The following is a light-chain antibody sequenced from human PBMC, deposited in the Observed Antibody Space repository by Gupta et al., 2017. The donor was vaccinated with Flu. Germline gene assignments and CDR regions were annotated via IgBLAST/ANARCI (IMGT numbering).Light chain of an antibody. CDR3: QQYKDYSQT. V-gene: IGKV1-5*03. CDR1: QNIFSW. Sequence: PSTLSAFVGDRVTIACRASQNIFSWLAWYQQKPGKAPKLLIYKASNLESGVPSRFSGSGSGTDFTLTISSLQPDDFATYYCQQYKDYSQTFGQGTKVEI. CDR2: KAS. J-gene: IGKJ1*01.